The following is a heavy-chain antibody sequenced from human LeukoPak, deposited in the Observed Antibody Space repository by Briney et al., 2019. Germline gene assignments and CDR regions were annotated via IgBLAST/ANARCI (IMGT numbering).Heavy chain of an antibody. D-gene: IGHD6-19*01. Sequence: GTPSLTCTVSGGSISSYYWSWVRQAPGKGLEWVANIKQDGSEKYYVDSVKGRFTISRDNAKNSLYLQMNSLRAEDTAVYYCARDTVAGQIYFDHWGQGTLVTVSS. CDR2: IKQDGSEK. V-gene: IGHV3-7*01. J-gene: IGHJ4*02. CDR3: ARDTVAGQIYFDH. CDR1: GGSISSYY.